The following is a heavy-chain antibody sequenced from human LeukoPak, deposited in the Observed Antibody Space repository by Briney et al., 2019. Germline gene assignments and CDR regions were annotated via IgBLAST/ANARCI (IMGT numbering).Heavy chain of an antibody. CDR1: GASVSGSNYY. J-gene: IGHJ4*02. V-gene: IGHV4-39*01. Sequence: SETLSLTCAVSGASVSGSNYYWGWIRRPPGKGLEWIGNIYSSGSTYYNASLQSRVTISIDTSKNQFSLRLNSVTAADTAMYYCAKSGGYGLIDYWGQGTRVTVSS. D-gene: IGHD1-26*01. CDR3: AKSGGYGLIDY. CDR2: IYSSGST.